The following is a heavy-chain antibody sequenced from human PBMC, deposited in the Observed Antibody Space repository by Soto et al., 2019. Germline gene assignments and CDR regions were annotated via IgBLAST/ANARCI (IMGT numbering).Heavy chain of an antibody. Sequence: GASVKVSCKASGYTFTSYAMHWVRQAPGQRLEWMGWINAGNGNTKYSQKFQGRVTITRDTSASTAYMELSSLRSEDTAVYYCARAGGYYDSSGYYDLDYWGQGTLVTVSS. CDR2: INAGNGNT. V-gene: IGHV1-3*01. J-gene: IGHJ4*02. D-gene: IGHD3-22*01. CDR1: GYTFTSYA. CDR3: ARAGGYYDSSGYYDLDY.